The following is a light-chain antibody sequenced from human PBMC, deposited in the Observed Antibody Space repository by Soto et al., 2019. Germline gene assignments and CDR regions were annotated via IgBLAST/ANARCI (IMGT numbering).Light chain of an antibody. CDR2: GSS. Sequence: EIVMTQSPATLSVSPGDRATLSCRASRTVHSNEAWCQHKPGQAPRLLIYGSSFRATGVPARFSGSGFGTDFTLTISSLQSEDFVVYYCQQYNNWPRTFGQGTKVDI. V-gene: IGKV3-15*01. CDR1: RTVHSN. J-gene: IGKJ1*01. CDR3: QQYNNWPRT.